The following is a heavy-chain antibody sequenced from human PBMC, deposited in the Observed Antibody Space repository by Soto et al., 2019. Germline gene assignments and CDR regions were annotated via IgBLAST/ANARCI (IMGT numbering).Heavy chain of an antibody. CDR3: ARGLYVYDFWSGPTNWFDP. D-gene: IGHD3-3*01. Sequence: PGGSLRLSCAASGFTFSSYGMHWVRQAPGKGLEWVAVIWYDGSNKYYADSVKGRFTISRDNSKNTLYLQMNSLRAEDTAVYYCARGLYVYDFWSGPTNWFDPWGQGTLVTVSS. V-gene: IGHV3-33*01. CDR2: IWYDGSNK. J-gene: IGHJ5*02. CDR1: GFTFSSYG.